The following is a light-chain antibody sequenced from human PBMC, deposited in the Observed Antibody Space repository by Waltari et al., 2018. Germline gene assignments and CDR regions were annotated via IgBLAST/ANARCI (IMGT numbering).Light chain of an antibody. Sequence: VGDRVTITCRASQSISTWLAWYQQKPGKAPNLLIYKASAVESGVPARFSGSGSATDFTLTISGLQPDDFATYFCQQYNSFPWTFGQGTRVDIK. J-gene: IGKJ1*01. CDR2: KAS. CDR1: QSISTW. V-gene: IGKV1-5*03. CDR3: QQYNSFPWT.